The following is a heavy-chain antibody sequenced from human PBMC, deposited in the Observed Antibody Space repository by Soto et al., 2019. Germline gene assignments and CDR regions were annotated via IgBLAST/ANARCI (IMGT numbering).Heavy chain of an antibody. D-gene: IGHD6-6*01. Sequence: RASVKVSCKTSGYTFTDHGLSWVRQAPGQGLEWLGWVSPYNGNTKYAQKFQGRVTMTTGTSTRTPYMELRSLRPDDTAVYYCARVIAARPDYGMDVWGQGTTVTVSS. J-gene: IGHJ6*02. V-gene: IGHV1-18*01. CDR1: GYTFTDHG. CDR2: VSPYNGNT. CDR3: ARVIAARPDYGMDV.